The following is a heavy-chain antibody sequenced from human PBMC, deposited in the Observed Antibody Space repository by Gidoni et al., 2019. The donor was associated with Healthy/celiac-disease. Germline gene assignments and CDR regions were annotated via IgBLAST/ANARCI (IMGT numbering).Heavy chain of an antibody. Sequence: EVQLVESGGGLVQPGRSLRLSCAASGFTFDDYAMHWVRQAPGKGLEWVSCISWNSGSIGYADSVKGRFTISRDNAKNSLYLQMNSLRAEDTALYYCAKDMAVAGTRWGQGTLVTVSS. D-gene: IGHD6-19*01. J-gene: IGHJ4*02. V-gene: IGHV3-9*01. CDR1: GFTFDDYA. CDR3: AKDMAVAGTR. CDR2: ISWNSGSI.